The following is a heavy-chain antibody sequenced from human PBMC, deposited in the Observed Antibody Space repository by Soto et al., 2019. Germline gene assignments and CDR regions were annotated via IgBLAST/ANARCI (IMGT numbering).Heavy chain of an antibody. J-gene: IGHJ4*02. CDR1: RFVFDDYA. CDR2: ISWNSGSM. CDR3: VKGSGYDTSGYYFDY. V-gene: IGHV3-9*01. Sequence: DAQLVESGGGLEQPGRSLRLSCAASRFVFDDYAMHWVRQAPGKGLEWVSGISWNSGSMAYAGSVKGRFTISRDNAKNSLYLQMNSLRPEDTALYYCVKGSGYDTSGYYFDYWGQGTLVTVSS. D-gene: IGHD3-22*01.